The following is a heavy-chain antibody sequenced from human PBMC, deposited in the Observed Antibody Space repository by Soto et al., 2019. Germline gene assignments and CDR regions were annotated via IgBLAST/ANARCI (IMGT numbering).Heavy chain of an antibody. CDR1: GYTFTSYG. D-gene: IGHD5-12*01. J-gene: IGHJ4*02. Sequence: QVQLVQSGAEVKKPGASVKVSCEASGYTFTSYGISWVRQVPGQGLEWMGWISPYNGNTNYAQKVQGRVTMTTDTSTNTAYMELRSLRSDDTAVYYCAKEGYSYGAFDYWGQGTLVTVST. CDR3: AKEGYSYGAFDY. CDR2: ISPYNGNT. V-gene: IGHV1-18*04.